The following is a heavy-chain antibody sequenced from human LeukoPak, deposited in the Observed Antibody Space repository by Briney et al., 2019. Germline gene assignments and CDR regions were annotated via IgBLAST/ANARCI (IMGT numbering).Heavy chain of an antibody. CDR2: ISSTGSYT. CDR3: ATNPLAYCSYGSCGANY. D-gene: IGHD2-15*01. Sequence: GGSLRLSCAASGVTFSDYYMTWIRQAPGKGLEWVSYISSTGSYTYYAESVKGRFTIARDTATNSLYLQMNSLRVEHPAVSYRATNPLAYCSYGSCGANYWGHGTLVTVSS. CDR1: GVTFSDYY. J-gene: IGHJ4*01. V-gene: IGHV3-11*03.